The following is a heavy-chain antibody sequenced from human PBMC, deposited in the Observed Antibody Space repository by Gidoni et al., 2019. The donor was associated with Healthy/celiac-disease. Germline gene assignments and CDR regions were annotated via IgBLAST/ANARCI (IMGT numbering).Heavy chain of an antibody. V-gene: IGHV1-18*01. CDR2: LSAYNGNT. CDR1: GYTFTSYG. J-gene: IGHJ4*02. D-gene: IGHD6-19*01. CDR3: ARVAVAGSGPAERY. Sequence: QVQLVQSGAEVKKPGASVKVSCTASGYTFTSYGLRWVRQAPGQGLEWMGWLSAYNGNTNYAQKLQGRVTMTTDTSTSTADMELRSLRSDDTAVYYCARVAVAGSGPAERYWGQGTLVTVSS.